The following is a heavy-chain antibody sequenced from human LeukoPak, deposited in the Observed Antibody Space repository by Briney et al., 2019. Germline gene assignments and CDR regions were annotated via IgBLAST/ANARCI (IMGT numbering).Heavy chain of an antibody. J-gene: IGHJ3*02. D-gene: IGHD3-22*01. V-gene: IGHV4-39*01. CDR1: GGSISSSSYY. Sequence: SGTLSLTCTVSGGSISSSSYYWGWIRQPPGKGLEWIGSIYYSGSTYYNPSLKSRVTISVDTSKNQFSLKLSSVTAADTAVYYCARHGYYDSSGYPADAFDIWGQGTMVTVSS. CDR3: ARHGYYDSSGYPADAFDI. CDR2: IYYSGST.